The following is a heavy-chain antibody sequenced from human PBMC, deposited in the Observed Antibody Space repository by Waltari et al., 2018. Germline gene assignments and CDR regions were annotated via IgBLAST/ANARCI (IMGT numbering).Heavy chain of an antibody. D-gene: IGHD5-12*01. CDR1: GVRFGDSW. J-gene: IGHJ4*02. Sequence: EVHLAESGGGVVQPGGSLRLSCTGSGVRFGDSWMHWVRQAPGKGLEWVSRINVDGGYISYGDSVKGRFTISRDNAKNTVFLQLNSLRADDTAVYFCARKAGSGYPYGPFYYDNWGQGTLVTVSS. V-gene: IGHV3-74*01. CDR2: INVDGGYI. CDR3: ARKAGSGYPYGPFYYDN.